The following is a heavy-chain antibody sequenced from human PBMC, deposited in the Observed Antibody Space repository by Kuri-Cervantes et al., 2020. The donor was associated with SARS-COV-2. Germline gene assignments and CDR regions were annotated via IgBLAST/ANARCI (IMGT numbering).Heavy chain of an antibody. CDR1: GFTFSSYC. CDR3: ARDDPFDY. J-gene: IGHJ4*02. V-gene: IGHV3-21*01. Sequence: GESLKISCAASGFTFSSYCMNWVRQVPGKGLEWVSSISSSSSYIFYADSVKGRFTISRDNAKNSLYLQMNSLRAEDTAVYYCARDDPFDYWGQGTLVTVSS. CDR2: ISSSSSYI.